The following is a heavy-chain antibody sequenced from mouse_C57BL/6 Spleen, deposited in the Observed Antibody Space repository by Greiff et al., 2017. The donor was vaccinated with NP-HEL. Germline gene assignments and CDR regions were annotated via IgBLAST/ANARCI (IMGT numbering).Heavy chain of an antibody. Sequence: QVQLQQSGPELVKPGASVKLSCKASGYTFTSYDINWVQQRPGQGLEWIGWIYPRDGSTKYNEKFKGKATLTVDTSSSTAYMELHSLTSEDSAVYFCAKREGFYYGSWYFDVWGTGTTVTVSS. J-gene: IGHJ1*03. CDR3: AKREGFYYGSWYFDV. CDR2: IYPRDGST. D-gene: IGHD1-1*01. CDR1: GYTFTSYD. V-gene: IGHV1-85*01.